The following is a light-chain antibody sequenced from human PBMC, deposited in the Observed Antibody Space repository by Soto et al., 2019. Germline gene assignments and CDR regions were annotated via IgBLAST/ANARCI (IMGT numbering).Light chain of an antibody. Sequence: EVVMTQSPATLSVSLGDRVTLSCRASQSVSSNLAWYQQKPGQAPRLLIYGASTRATGIPARFSGSGSGTEFTLTISSLQSEDFAVYSCQQYNNRPLTFGGGTKVEIK. J-gene: IGKJ4*01. CDR2: GAS. CDR1: QSVSSN. CDR3: QQYNNRPLT. V-gene: IGKV3-15*01.